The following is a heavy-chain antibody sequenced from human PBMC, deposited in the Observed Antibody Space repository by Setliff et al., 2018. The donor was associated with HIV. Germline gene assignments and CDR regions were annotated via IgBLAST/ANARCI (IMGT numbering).Heavy chain of an antibody. V-gene: IGHV4-39*01. CDR1: GGSIEFSSYY. CDR2: VYYSGST. Sequence: PSETLSLTCSVSGGSIEFSSYYWGWIRQPPGKGLEWIGSVYYSGSTYYNPSLKSRLTISVDTSKNQFSLKVNSVTAADAAVYYCARGTAYYYGSGSSNDYWGQGTLVTVSS. CDR3: ARGTAYYYGSGSSNDY. D-gene: IGHD3-10*01. J-gene: IGHJ4*02.